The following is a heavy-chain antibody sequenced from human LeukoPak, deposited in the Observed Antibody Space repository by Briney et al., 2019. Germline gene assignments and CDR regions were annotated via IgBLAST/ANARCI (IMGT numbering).Heavy chain of an antibody. Sequence: GGSLRLSCAASGFAFSDYYMSWIRQAPGKGLEWVSGISGGGDSTFYADSVKGRFTISRDNSKNTLYLQMNSLRVEDTAVYYCAKYLSVKGPPYALEVWGQGTTVTVSS. J-gene: IGHJ6*02. CDR2: ISGGGDST. V-gene: IGHV3-23*01. CDR3: AKYLSVKGPPYALEV. CDR1: GFAFSDYY.